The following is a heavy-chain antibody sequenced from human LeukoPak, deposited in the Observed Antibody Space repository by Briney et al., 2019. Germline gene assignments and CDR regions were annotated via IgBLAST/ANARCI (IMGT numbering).Heavy chain of an antibody. V-gene: IGHV4-34*01. J-gene: IGHJ4*02. D-gene: IGHD3-22*01. Sequence: PGGSLRLSCAASGFTFSNYWMGWVRQPPGKGLEWIGEINHSGSTNYNPSLKSRVTISVDTSKNQFSLKLSSVTAADTAVYYCAREGPPGRTYYYDSSGHDPPSDYWGQGTLVTVSS. CDR1: GFTFSNYW. CDR2: INHSGST. CDR3: AREGPPGRTYYYDSSGHDPPSDY.